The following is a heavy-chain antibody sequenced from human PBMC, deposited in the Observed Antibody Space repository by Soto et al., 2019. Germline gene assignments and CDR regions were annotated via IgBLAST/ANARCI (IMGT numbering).Heavy chain of an antibody. CDR2: FDPEDGET. CDR1: GYTLTELS. Sequence: ASVKVSCKVSGYTLTELSMHWVRQAPGKGLEWMGGFDPEDGETIYAQKFQGRVTMTEDTSTDTAYMELSSLRSEDTAVYYCATDRPNSSGWYNYYYGMDVWGQGTTVTVSS. D-gene: IGHD6-19*01. V-gene: IGHV1-24*01. CDR3: ATDRPNSSGWYNYYYGMDV. J-gene: IGHJ6*02.